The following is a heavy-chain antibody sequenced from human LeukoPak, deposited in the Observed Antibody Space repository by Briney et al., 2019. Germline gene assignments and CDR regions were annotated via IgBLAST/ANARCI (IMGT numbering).Heavy chain of an antibody. CDR2: INSDGSST. J-gene: IGHJ5*02. D-gene: IGHD2-2*01. Sequence: PGGSLRLSCAASGFTFSSYWMHWVRQAPGKGLVWVSRINSDGSSTSYADSVKGRFTISRDNAKNTLYLQMNSLRAEDTAVYYCARDPGYCSSTSCSNWFDPWGQGTLVTVSS. CDR1: GFTFSSYW. CDR3: ARDPGYCSSTSCSNWFDP. V-gene: IGHV3-74*01.